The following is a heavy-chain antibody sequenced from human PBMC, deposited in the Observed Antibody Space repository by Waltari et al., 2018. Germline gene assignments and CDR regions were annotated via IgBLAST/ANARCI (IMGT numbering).Heavy chain of an antibody. CDR3: ASNQVDYSNYFYFDY. J-gene: IGHJ4*02. D-gene: IGHD4-4*01. CDR1: GYTPTDLS. Sequence: QVHLVQSGAEVRRPGASVKVSCKVSGYTPTDLSIHWVRQAPGKGLEWMGGFDPEDGEIIYAQKFQGRVTMTEDTSTDTVYMEVSSLRSEDTAVYYCASNQVDYSNYFYFDYWGQGTLVTVSS. V-gene: IGHV1-24*01. CDR2: FDPEDGEI.